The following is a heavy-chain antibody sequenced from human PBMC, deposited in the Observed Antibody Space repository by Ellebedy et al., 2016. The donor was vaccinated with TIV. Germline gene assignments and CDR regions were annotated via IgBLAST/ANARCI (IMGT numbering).Heavy chain of an antibody. CDR1: GFTFSSYA. V-gene: IGHV3-48*04. Sequence: GGSLRLSXAASGFTFSSYAMSWVRQAPGKGLEWVSYISSSSSTIYYADSVKGRFTISRDNAKNSLYLQMNSLRAEDTAVYYCARARPGYYYGSGSSYYGMDVWGQGTTVTVSS. D-gene: IGHD3-10*01. CDR3: ARARPGYYYGSGSSYYGMDV. J-gene: IGHJ6*02. CDR2: ISSSSSTI.